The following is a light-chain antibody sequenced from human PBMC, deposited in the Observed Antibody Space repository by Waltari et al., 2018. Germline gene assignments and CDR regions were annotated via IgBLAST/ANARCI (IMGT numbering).Light chain of an antibody. V-gene: IGLV1-40*01. CDR1: KSTIGADLD. CDR2: GSS. J-gene: IGLJ2*01. CDR3: QSYDTTLSAVV. Sequence: QSVLTQPPSVSGAPGQIITSSCSGTKSTIGADLDVHWYPQLPGTAPKLLLHGSSNRPSGVSDRFSGFKSGASASLVITGLQAEDEADYYCQSYDTTLSAVVFGGGTRLTVL.